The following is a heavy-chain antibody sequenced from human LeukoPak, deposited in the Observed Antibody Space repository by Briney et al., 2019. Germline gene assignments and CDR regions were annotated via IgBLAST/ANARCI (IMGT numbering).Heavy chain of an antibody. V-gene: IGHV4-4*07. CDR2: IYTSGST. CDR3: ARSGVTVAGAFDI. J-gene: IGHJ3*02. Sequence: SETLSLTCTVSGGSISSYYWSWIRQPAGKGLEWIGRIYTSGSTNYNPSLKSRVAMSVDTSQNQFSLKLSSVTAADTAVYYCARSGVTVAGAFDIWGQGTMVTVSS. CDR1: GGSISSYY. D-gene: IGHD6-19*01.